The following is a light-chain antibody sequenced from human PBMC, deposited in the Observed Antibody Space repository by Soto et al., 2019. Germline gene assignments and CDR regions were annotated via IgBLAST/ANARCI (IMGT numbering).Light chain of an antibody. V-gene: IGLV7-43*01. Sequence: QAVVTQEPSLTVSPGGTVTLTCASSTGPVTTAFYPNWLQQKPGQAPRPLIYSTTKRYSWTPARFSGSLLGGKAALTLSGAQPEDEADYDCLLYLGSHVRRFVGGTKLTVL. CDR1: TGPVTTAFY. CDR3: LLYLGSHVRR. J-gene: IGLJ3*02. CDR2: STT.